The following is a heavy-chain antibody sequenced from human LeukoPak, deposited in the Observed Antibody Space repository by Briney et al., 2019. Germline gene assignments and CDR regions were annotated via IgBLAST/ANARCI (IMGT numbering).Heavy chain of an antibody. Sequence: TSETLSLTCTVSGGSITGYYWSWIRQPPGKGLEWIGYMYTSGSTNYNPSLKSRVTISIDTPKNQFSLRLSSVTAADTAVYHCARGSIGKPFFDYWGQGTLVTVSS. V-gene: IGHV4-4*09. D-gene: IGHD6-6*01. CDR2: MYTSGST. CDR3: ARGSIGKPFFDY. CDR1: GGSITGYY. J-gene: IGHJ4*02.